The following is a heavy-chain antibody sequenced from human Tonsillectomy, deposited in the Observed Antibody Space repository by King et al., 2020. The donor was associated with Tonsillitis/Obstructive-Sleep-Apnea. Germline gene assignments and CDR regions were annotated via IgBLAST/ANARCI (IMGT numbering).Heavy chain of an antibody. CDR3: AKDPGVGTISPVRDYHYGMDV. CDR1: GFTFSGYG. CDR2: IWYDGSNK. V-gene: IGHV3-33*06. D-gene: IGHD1-26*01. J-gene: IGHJ6*02. Sequence: VQLVESGGGVVQPGRSLRLSCVASGFTFSGYGMNWVRQAPGKGLEWVAIIWYDGSNKYYAGSVKGRFTISRDNSKKTLYLQMDSLRAEDTAVYYCAKDPGVGTISPVRDYHYGMDVWGQGTTVTVSS.